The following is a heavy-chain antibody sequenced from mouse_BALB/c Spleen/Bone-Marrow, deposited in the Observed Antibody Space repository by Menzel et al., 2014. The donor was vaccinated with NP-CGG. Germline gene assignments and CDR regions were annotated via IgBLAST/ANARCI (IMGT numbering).Heavy chain of an antibody. Sequence: VQLQQSGAELMKPGASVKISCKATGYTFSNYWIDWVKQRPGHGLEWIGEILPGNGTANYNEKFKGKATFTADTSSNTAYMQLSSLTSEDSALYYCARASVVPYYFDFWGQGTTLTVSS. J-gene: IGHJ2*01. CDR3: ARASVVPYYFDF. CDR1: GYTFSNYW. D-gene: IGHD1-1*01. CDR2: ILPGNGTA. V-gene: IGHV1-9*01.